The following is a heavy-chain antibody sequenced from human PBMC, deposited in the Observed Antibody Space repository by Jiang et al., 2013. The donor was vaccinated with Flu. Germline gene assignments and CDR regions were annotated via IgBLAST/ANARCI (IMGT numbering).Heavy chain of an antibody. CDR2: IDPDDSYT. J-gene: IGHJ4*02. CDR1: GYNFTGYW. V-gene: IGHV5-10-1*01. CDR3: ARLRDGSLDY. Sequence: GADGEKARESLRISCRGSGYNFTGYWISWVRRCPESLEWMGRIDPDDSYTNYIPSFQGHVTISTDKSLNTAYLQWSGLKASDTATYYCARLRDGSLDYWGQGTLVTVSS. D-gene: IGHD5-24*01.